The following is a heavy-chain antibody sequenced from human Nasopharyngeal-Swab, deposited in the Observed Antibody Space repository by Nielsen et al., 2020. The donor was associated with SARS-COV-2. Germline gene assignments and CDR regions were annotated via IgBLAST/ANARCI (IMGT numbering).Heavy chain of an antibody. CDR1: GGSFSGYY. J-gene: IGHJ6*02. D-gene: IGHD3-22*01. CDR3: ARGGSGYYPYYYYGMDV. V-gene: IGHV4-34*01. CDR2: INHSGST. Sequence: SETLSLTCAVYGGSFSGYYWSWIRQPPGKGLEWIGEINHSGSTSYNPSLKSRVTISVDTSKNQFSLKLSSVTAADTAVYYCARGGSGYYPYYYYGMDVWGQGTTVTVSS.